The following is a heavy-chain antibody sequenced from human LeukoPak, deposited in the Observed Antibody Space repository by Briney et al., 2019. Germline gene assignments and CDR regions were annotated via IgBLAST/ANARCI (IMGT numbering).Heavy chain of an antibody. V-gene: IGHV3-30*18. D-gene: IGHD5-12*01. J-gene: IGHJ3*02. CDR3: AKFSYSGYDRLGDAFDI. Sequence: GGSLRLSCAASGFTFSSYGMHWVRQAPGKGLEWVAVISYDGSNKYYADSVKGRFTISRDNSKNTLYLQMNSLRAEDTAVYYCAKFSYSGYDRLGDAFDIWGQGTVVTVSS. CDR2: ISYDGSNK. CDR1: GFTFSSYG.